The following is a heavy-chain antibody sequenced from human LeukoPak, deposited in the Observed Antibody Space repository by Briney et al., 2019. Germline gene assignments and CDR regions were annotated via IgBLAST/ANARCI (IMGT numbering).Heavy chain of an antibody. CDR2: INPSGGST. CDR3: ARDLPIYYDSSGPLDY. Sequence: ASVKVSCKASGYTFTSYYMHWVRQAPGQGLEWMRIINPSGGSTSYAQKFQGRVTMTRDTSTSTVYMELSSLRSEDTAVYYCARDLPIYYDSSGPLDYWGQGTLVTVSS. D-gene: IGHD3-22*01. CDR1: GYTFTSYY. V-gene: IGHV1-46*01. J-gene: IGHJ4*02.